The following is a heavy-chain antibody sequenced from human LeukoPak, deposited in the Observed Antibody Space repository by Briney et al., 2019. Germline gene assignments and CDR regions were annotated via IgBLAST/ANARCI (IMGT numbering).Heavy chain of an antibody. Sequence: GGSLRLSCAASGFTFSSYSMNWVRQAPGKGLEWVSYISSSSSTIYYADSVKGRFTISRDNARNSLSLQMNSLRAEDTAVYYCARGVVPGAISYLDSWGQGTLVTVSS. V-gene: IGHV3-48*01. CDR3: ARGVVPGAISYLDS. CDR2: ISSSSSTI. J-gene: IGHJ4*02. CDR1: GFTFSSYS. D-gene: IGHD2-2*01.